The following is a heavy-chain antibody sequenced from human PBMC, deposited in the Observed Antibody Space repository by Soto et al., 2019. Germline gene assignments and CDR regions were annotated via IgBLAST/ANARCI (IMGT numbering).Heavy chain of an antibody. CDR3: AKDSSVAVVAPPENNWFDP. V-gene: IGHV3-33*06. CDR2: IWHDGSRK. Sequence: GGSLRLSCEASGFTFSTYGMHWVRQAPGKGLEWVAVIWHDGSRKYHADSVKGRFTISRDNSKNTLYLQMNSLRAEDTAVYYCAKDSSVAVVAPPENNWFDPWGQGTLVTVSS. CDR1: GFTFSTYG. J-gene: IGHJ5*02. D-gene: IGHD2-15*01.